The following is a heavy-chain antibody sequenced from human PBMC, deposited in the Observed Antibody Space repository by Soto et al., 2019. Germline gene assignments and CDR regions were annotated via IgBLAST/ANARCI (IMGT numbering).Heavy chain of an antibody. CDR1: GFTFSSYA. CDR2: ISGSGGST. D-gene: IGHD6-13*01. Sequence: HPGGSLRLSCAASGFTFSSYAMSWVRQAPGKGLEWVSAISGSGGSTYYADSVKGRFTISRDNSKNTLYLQMNSLRAEDTAVYYCAKDIEGIAAAGSRDYFDYWGQGTLVTVSS. J-gene: IGHJ4*02. CDR3: AKDIEGIAAAGSRDYFDY. V-gene: IGHV3-23*01.